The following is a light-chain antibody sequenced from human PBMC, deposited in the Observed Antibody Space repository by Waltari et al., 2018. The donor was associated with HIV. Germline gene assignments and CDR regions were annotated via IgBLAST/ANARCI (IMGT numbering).Light chain of an antibody. CDR1: SSNIGAGYD. CDR3: QSYDSNLSCV. V-gene: IGLV1-40*01. Sequence: QSELTQPPPVSAAPGQRLTISCNGSSSNIGAGYDVHWYQQVPGTAPKVVSYRNGNRPSGVPERFSGSKSGSSAALGITGLQSEDEADYYGQSYDSNLSCVVGGGTKVTVL. J-gene: IGLJ2*01. CDR2: RNG.